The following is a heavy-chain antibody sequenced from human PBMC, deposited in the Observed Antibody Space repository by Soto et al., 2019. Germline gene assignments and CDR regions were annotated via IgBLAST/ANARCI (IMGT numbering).Heavy chain of an antibody. CDR1: GYTFTSYD. CDR3: AGDSSTATPKNWFDP. CDR2: MNANSGNT. D-gene: IGHD2-2*01. V-gene: IGHV1-8*01. J-gene: IGHJ5*02. Sequence: ASVKVSCKASGYTFTSYDINWVRQATGQGLEWMGWMNANSGNTGYAQKFQGRVTMTRNTSISTAYMELSSLRSDDTAVYYCAGDSSTATPKNWFDPWGQGXLVTVYS.